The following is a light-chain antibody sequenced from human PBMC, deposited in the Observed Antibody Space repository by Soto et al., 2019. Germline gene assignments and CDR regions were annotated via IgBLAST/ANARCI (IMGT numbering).Light chain of an antibody. CDR1: KSISTY. CDR2: AAS. J-gene: IGKJ1*01. CDR3: QRSYSTPPT. Sequence: IIQSPASLFASVGDRVTISCRASKSISTYLKWYQQKARLAPKLLIYAASRLQGGVPSRFSGSGSGTDSTLTISSLQLEDVATYYCQRSYSTPPTFGQGTKVDIK. V-gene: IGKV1-39*01.